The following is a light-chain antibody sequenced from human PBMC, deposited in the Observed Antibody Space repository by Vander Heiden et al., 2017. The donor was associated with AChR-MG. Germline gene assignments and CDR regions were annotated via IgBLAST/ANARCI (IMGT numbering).Light chain of an antibody. CDR1: QSINSY. CDR2: AAS. J-gene: IGKJ1*01. Sequence: QRPHPPSSLSASVGDRVTITCQASQSINSYLNWYQQKPGKAPKLLIYAASSLQSGVPSRFSGSGSGTDYTFTISSLQPEDFATYYCQQSYSTPRTFGEGTKVEIK. V-gene: IGKV1-39*01. CDR3: QQSYSTPRT.